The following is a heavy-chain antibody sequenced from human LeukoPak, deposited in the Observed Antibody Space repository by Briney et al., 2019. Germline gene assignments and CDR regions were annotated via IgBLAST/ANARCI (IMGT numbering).Heavy chain of an antibody. Sequence: KPSETLSLTCTVSGGSISSSGYYWGWIRQPPGKGLECIGIMSYSGSTYYNPSLKSRVTMSVDTSKNHFSLKLSSVTAADTAVYYCARQIYYDRSGYFYSNWGQGTLVTVSS. V-gene: IGHV4-39*01. J-gene: IGHJ4*02. D-gene: IGHD3-22*01. CDR1: GGSISSSGYY. CDR2: MSYSGST. CDR3: ARQIYYDRSGYFYSN.